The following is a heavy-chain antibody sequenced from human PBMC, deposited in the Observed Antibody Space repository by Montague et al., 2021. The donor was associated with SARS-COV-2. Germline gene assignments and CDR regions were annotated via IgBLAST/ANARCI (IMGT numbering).Heavy chain of an antibody. D-gene: IGHD3-22*01. Sequence: PALVKPTQTLTLTCTFSGFSLTTNGVGVGWIRQPPGKALEWVALIYWDDDKRFSPSLKPRLTISKDTSKKQVVLTLTDMDPVDTATYFCVRGSHYENRGYCVPFDYWGQGLLVTVSS. J-gene: IGHJ4*02. CDR3: VRGSHYENRGYCVPFDY. CDR1: GFSLTTNGVG. CDR2: IYWDDDK. V-gene: IGHV2-5*02.